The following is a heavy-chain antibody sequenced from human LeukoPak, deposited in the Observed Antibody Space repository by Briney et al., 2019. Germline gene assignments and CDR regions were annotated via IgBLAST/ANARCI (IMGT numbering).Heavy chain of an antibody. J-gene: IGHJ3*02. CDR3: ARLQRITMNAFDI. CDR2: INHSGST. CDR1: GGSFSGYY. Sequence: PSETLSLTCAVHGGSFSGYYWSWIRQPPGKGLEWIGEINHSGSTNYNPSLKSRVTIPVDTSKNQFSLKLSSVTAADTAVYYCARLQRITMNAFDIWGQGTMVTVSS. V-gene: IGHV4-34*01. D-gene: IGHD3-22*01.